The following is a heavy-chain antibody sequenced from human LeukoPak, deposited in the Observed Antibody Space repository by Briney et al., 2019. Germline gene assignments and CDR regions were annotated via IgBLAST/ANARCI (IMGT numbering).Heavy chain of an antibody. CDR1: GGSISSSSDY. CDR3: ARPQSSGYDYQNWFDP. CDR2: IYYSGST. J-gene: IGHJ5*02. V-gene: IGHV4-39*07. D-gene: IGHD5-12*01. Sequence: SETLSLTCTVSGGSISSSSDYWGWIRQPPGKGLEWIGSIYYSGSTYYNPSLKSRVTISVDTSKNQFSLKLSSVTAADTAVYYCARPQSSGYDYQNWFDPWGQGTLVTVSS.